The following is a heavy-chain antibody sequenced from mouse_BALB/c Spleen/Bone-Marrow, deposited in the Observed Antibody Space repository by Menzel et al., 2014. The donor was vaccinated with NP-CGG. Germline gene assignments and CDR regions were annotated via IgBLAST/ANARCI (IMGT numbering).Heavy chain of an antibody. CDR2: IDPETGGT. D-gene: IGHD1-1*01. CDR3: TRDGSSRWYFDV. Sequence: VQLQQSGAELVRPGASVTLSCKASGYTFTDYEMHWVKQTPVHGLEWIGAIDPETGGTAYNQKFKGKATLTADKSSSTVYMELRSLTSEDSAVYYCTRDGSSRWYFDVWGAGTTVTVSS. J-gene: IGHJ1*01. V-gene: IGHV1-15*01. CDR1: GYTFTDYE.